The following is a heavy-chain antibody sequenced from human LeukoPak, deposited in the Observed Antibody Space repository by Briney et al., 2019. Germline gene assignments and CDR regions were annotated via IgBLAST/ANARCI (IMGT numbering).Heavy chain of an antibody. J-gene: IGHJ4*02. CDR1: GGSISSYY. CDR3: ARDIAPAGTIDY. V-gene: IGHV4-59*01. Sequence: PSETLSLTCTVSGGSISSYYWSWIRQPPGKGLEWLGSIYYTGSTNCNPSLKSRVTISVDTSKNQFSLKLSSVTAADTAVYYCARDIAPAGTIDYWGQGTLVTVSS. CDR2: IYYTGST. D-gene: IGHD6-13*01.